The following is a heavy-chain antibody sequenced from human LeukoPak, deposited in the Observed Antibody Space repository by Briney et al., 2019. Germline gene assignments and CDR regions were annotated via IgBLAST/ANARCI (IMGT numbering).Heavy chain of an antibody. Sequence: ASVTVSCKASGYTFTGYYMHWVRQAPGQGLEWMGWINPNSGGTNYAQKFQGRVTMTRDTSISTAYMELSRLRSDDTAVYYCASARYGDTAMVTDYWGQGTLVTVSS. CDR1: GYTFTGYY. J-gene: IGHJ4*02. CDR3: ASARYGDTAMVTDY. V-gene: IGHV1-2*02. CDR2: INPNSGGT. D-gene: IGHD5-18*01.